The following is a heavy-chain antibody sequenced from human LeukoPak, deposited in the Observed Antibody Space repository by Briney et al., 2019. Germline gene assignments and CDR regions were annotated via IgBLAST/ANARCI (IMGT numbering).Heavy chain of an antibody. Sequence: SETLSLTCTVSGGSISSGSYYWSWIRQPAGKGLEWIGRIYTSGSTNYNPSLKSRVTMSVDTSKNQFSLKLSSVTAADTAVYYCARDGFLGLFDYWGQGTLVTVSS. J-gene: IGHJ4*02. V-gene: IGHV4-61*02. CDR2: IYTSGST. D-gene: IGHD1-26*01. CDR3: ARDGFLGLFDY. CDR1: GGSISSGSYY.